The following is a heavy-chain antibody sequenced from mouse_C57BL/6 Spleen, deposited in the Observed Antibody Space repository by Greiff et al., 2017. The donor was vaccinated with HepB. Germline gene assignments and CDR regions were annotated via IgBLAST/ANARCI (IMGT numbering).Heavy chain of an antibody. CDR1: GFTFSSYA. J-gene: IGHJ2*01. Sequence: EVHLVESGGGLVKPGGSLKLSCAASGFTFSSYAMSWVRQTPEKRLEWVATISDGGSYTYYPDNVKGRFTISRDNAKNNLYLQMSHLKSEDTAMYYCARDHYYGSSYVSYFDYWGQGTTLTVSS. CDR2: ISDGGSYT. D-gene: IGHD1-1*01. CDR3: ARDHYYGSSYVSYFDY. V-gene: IGHV5-4*01.